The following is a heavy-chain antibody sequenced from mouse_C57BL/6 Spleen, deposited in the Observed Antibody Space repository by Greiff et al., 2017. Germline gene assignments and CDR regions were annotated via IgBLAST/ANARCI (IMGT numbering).Heavy chain of an antibody. V-gene: IGHV1-50*01. Sequence: QVQLQQPGAELVKPGASVKLSCKASGYTFTSYWMQWVKQRPGQGLEWIGEIDPSDSYTNYNQKFKGKATLTVDTSSRTAYMQLSSLTSDDSAVYYSARGLLCSSPLDYWGQGTTLTVSS. J-gene: IGHJ2*01. CDR1: GYTFTSYW. CDR2: IDPSDSYT. D-gene: IGHD1-1*01. CDR3: ARGLLCSSPLDY.